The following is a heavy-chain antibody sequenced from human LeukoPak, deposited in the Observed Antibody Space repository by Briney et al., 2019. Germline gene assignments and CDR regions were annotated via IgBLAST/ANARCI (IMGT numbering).Heavy chain of an antibody. CDR1: GGSISSYY. CDR3: ARGANWFDP. Sequence: TSETLSLTCIVSGGSISSYYWSWIRQPPGKGLVWIGYIHYSGSANYNPSLKSRVTISVDTSKNQFSLKLSSVTAADTAVYYCARGANWFDPWGQGTLVTVSS. J-gene: IGHJ5*02. V-gene: IGHV4-59*01. CDR2: IHYSGSA.